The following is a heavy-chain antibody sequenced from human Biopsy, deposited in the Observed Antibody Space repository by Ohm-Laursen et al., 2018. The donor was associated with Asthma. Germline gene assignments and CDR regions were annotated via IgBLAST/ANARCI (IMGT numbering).Heavy chain of an antibody. J-gene: IGHJ3*02. CDR1: GFTFSSYG. Sequence: SLRLSCAASGFTFSSYGMHWVRQAPGKGPEWVAVISYDGSNKYYADSVKGRFTISRDNSKNTLYLQMNSLRAEDTAVYYCAKESGSNYAFDIWGQGTMVTVSS. V-gene: IGHV3-30*18. CDR3: AKESGSNYAFDI. CDR2: ISYDGSNK. D-gene: IGHD1-1*01.